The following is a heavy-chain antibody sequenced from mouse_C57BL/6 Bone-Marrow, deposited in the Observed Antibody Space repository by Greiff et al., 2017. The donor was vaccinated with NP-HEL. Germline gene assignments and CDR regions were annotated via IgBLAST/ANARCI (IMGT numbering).Heavy chain of an antibody. CDR2: INPSNGGT. V-gene: IGHV1-53*01. D-gene: IGHD2-5*01. Sequence: VQLQQPGTELVKPGASVKLSCKASGYTFTSYWMHWVKQRPGQGLEWIGNINPSNGGTNYNEKFKSKATLTVDKSSSTAYMQLSSLTSEDAAVYYCARRGNSNYVWFAYWGQGTLVTVSA. J-gene: IGHJ3*01. CDR3: ARRGNSNYVWFAY. CDR1: GYTFTSYW.